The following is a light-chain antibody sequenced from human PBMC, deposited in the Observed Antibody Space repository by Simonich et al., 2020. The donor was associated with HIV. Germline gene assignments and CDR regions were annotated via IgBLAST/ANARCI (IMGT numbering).Light chain of an antibody. J-gene: IGKJ1*01. Sequence: DIVMTQSPDSLAVSLGERATINCKSTRSVLYSSNNKNYLAWYQKKPGQPPKLLIYWASTRESGVPDRFSASGSGTDFTLTISSLQAEDVAFYYCQQYYSTPPTFGQGTKVEIK. CDR1: RSVLYSSNNKNY. CDR2: WAS. CDR3: QQYYSTPPT. V-gene: IGKV4-1*01.